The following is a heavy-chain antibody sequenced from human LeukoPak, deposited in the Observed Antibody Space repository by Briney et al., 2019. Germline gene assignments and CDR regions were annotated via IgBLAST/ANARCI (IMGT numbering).Heavy chain of an antibody. D-gene: IGHD1-26*01. CDR1: GFTFSNAW. V-gene: IGHV3-15*01. CDR3: TTTSGGLVVGATTSYYYYGMDV. J-gene: IGHJ6*02. CDR2: IKSKTVGGTT. Sequence: GGSLRLSCAASGFTFSNAWMSWVRQAPGKGLEWVGRIKSKTVGGTTDYAAPVKGRFTISRDDSKNTLYLQMNSLKTEDTAVYYCTTTSGGLVVGATTSYYYYGMDVWGLGTTVTVSS.